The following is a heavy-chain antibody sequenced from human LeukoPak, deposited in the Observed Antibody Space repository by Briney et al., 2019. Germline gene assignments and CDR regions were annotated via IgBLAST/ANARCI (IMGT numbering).Heavy chain of an antibody. V-gene: IGHV4-4*02. J-gene: IGHJ4*02. CDR1: GGSISSSNW. CDR2: IYHSGST. D-gene: IGHD2-15*01. Sequence: SETLSLTCAVSGGSISSSNWWSWVRQPPGKGLEWIGEIYHSGSTNYNPSLKSRVTISVDKSKNQFSLKLSSVTAADTAVYYCAKSRGLGYCSGGSCYGPYYYFDYWGQGTLGTVSS. CDR3: AKSRGLGYCSGGSCYGPYYYFDY.